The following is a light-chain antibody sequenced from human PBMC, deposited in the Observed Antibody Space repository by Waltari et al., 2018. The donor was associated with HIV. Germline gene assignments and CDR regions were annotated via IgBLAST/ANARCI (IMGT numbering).Light chain of an antibody. CDR2: DDV. V-gene: IGLV3-21*02. J-gene: IGLJ2*01. CDR1: TFGRNR. CDR3: QVWDRSYKEAV. Sequence: SYVLTQAPPLSVAPGQPAPTSWATFGRNRGPWYRQKPGRAPLLVVLDDVDRSSGIPARFSGARSGERATLTIRGVEAGDEADYYCQVWDRSYKEAVFGGGT.